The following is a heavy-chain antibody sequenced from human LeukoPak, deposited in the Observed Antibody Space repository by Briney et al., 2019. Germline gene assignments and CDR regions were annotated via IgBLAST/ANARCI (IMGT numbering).Heavy chain of an antibody. J-gene: IGHJ3*02. CDR2: IYYSGST. CDR1: GGSISSYY. Sequence: SETLSLTCTVSGGSISSYYWSWIRQPPGKGLEWVGYIYYSGSTNYNPSLKSRVTISVDTSKNQFSLKLSSVTAADTAVYYCARGPLHYDFWSGKLPGGAFDIWGQGTMVTVSS. D-gene: IGHD3-3*01. V-gene: IGHV4-59*01. CDR3: ARGPLHYDFWSGKLPGGAFDI.